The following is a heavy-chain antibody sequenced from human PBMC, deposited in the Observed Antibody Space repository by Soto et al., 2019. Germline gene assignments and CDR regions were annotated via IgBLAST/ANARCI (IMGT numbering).Heavy chain of an antibody. CDR2: ISAYNGNT. J-gene: IGHJ4*02. V-gene: IGHV1-18*01. Sequence: QVQLVQSGAEVKKPGASVKVSCKASGYTFTSYGISWVRQAPGQGLEWMGWISAYNGNTNYAQKLQGRVTMTTDTPTSTAYMELRSLISDDTAVYYCATTLQWLEDYFDYWGQGTLVTVSS. CDR1: GYTFTSYG. CDR3: ATTLQWLEDYFDY. D-gene: IGHD6-19*01.